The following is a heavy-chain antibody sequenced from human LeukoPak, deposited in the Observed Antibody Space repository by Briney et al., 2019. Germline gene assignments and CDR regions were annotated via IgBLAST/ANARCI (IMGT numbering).Heavy chain of an antibody. Sequence: PGGSLRLSCAASGFTFRSYWMHWVRQAPGMGLVWVSHINSDGSITRYADSVKGRFAISRDNAKNRLYLQLNSLRAEDTAVYYCARVGAWSFEAFDIWGQGTMVTVSS. J-gene: IGHJ3*02. D-gene: IGHD3-10*01. CDR1: GFTFRSYW. CDR2: INSDGSIT. V-gene: IGHV3-74*01. CDR3: ARVGAWSFEAFDI.